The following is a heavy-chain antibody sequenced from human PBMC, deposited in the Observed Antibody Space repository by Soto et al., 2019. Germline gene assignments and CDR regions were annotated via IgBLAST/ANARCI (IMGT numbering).Heavy chain of an antibody. CDR2: IRSKANSYAT. CDR1: GFTFSGSA. CDR3: ARGPYQGYSGYGGMDV. Sequence: GGSLRLSCAASGFTFSGSAMHWVRQASGKGLEWVGRIRSKANSYATAYAASVKGRFTISRDDSKNTLYLQMNSLRAEDTAVYYCARGPYQGYSGYGGMDVWGQGTTVTVSS. J-gene: IGHJ6*02. V-gene: IGHV3-73*01. D-gene: IGHD5-12*01.